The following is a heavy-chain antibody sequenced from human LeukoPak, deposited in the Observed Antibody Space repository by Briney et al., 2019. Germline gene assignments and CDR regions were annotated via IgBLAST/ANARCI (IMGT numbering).Heavy chain of an antibody. CDR3: ARGGPYGSGY. Sequence: SETLSLTCAVYGGSFSGYYWSWIRQPPGKGLEWIGEINHSGSTNYSPSLKSRVTISVDTSKNQFSLKLSSVTAADTAVYYCARGGPYGSGYWGQGTLVTVSS. CDR2: INHSGST. CDR1: GGSFSGYY. D-gene: IGHD3-10*01. J-gene: IGHJ4*02. V-gene: IGHV4-34*01.